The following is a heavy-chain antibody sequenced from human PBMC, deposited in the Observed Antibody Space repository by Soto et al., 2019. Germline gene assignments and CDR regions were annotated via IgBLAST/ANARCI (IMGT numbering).Heavy chain of an antibody. D-gene: IGHD3-10*01. CDR2: ISWNSGSI. CDR3: AKDAEDGSGSSYFDY. CDR1: GFTFDDYA. V-gene: IGHV3-9*01. J-gene: IGHJ4*02. Sequence: GGSLRLSCAASGFTFDDYAMHWVRQAPGKGLEWVSGISWNSGSIGYADSVKGRFTISRDNAKNSLYLQMNSLRAEDTALYYCAKDAEDGSGSSYFDYWGQGTLVTVSS.